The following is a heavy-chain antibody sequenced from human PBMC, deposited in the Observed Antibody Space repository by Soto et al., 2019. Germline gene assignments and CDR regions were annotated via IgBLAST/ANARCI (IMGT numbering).Heavy chain of an antibody. J-gene: IGHJ4*02. CDR1: GGTFSSYT. D-gene: IGHD2-2*02. CDR3: AMEYCSSTSCYRDY. V-gene: IGHV1-69*02. Sequence: QVQLVQSGAEVKKPGSSVTVSCTASGGTFSSYTISWVRQAPGQGLEWMGRIIPILGIANYAQKFQGRVTITADKSTSTAYMELSSMRSEDTAVYYCAMEYCSSTSCYRDYWGQGTLVTVSS. CDR2: IIPILGIA.